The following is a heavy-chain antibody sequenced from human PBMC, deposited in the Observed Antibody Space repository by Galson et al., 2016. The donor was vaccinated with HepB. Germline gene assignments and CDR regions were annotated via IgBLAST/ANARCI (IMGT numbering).Heavy chain of an antibody. Sequence: SETLSLTCPVSGYSISSNYYWGWIRQPPGKGLEWIGSVYHTRYTYDNPSVKNRVTISVDTSKNQFSLKLSSVTAADTAIYYCARGGIVGKPYFDYWGQGTLVTVSS. CDR2: VYHTRYT. V-gene: IGHV4-38-2*02. CDR1: GYSISSNYY. J-gene: IGHJ4*02. D-gene: IGHD1-26*01. CDR3: ARGGIVGKPYFDY.